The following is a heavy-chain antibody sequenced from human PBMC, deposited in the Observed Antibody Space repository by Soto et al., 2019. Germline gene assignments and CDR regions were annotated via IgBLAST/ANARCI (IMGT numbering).Heavy chain of an antibody. CDR3: ARLKVAVAGRIYDY. CDR2: ISSSSSYT. CDR1: GFTFSDYY. V-gene: IGHV3-11*06. J-gene: IGHJ4*02. Sequence: PGGSLRLSCAASGFTFSDYYMSWIRQAPGKGLEWVSYISSSSSYTNYADSVKGRFTISRDNAKNSLYLQMNSLRAEDTAVYYCARLKVAVAGRIYDYWGQGTLVTVSS. D-gene: IGHD6-19*01.